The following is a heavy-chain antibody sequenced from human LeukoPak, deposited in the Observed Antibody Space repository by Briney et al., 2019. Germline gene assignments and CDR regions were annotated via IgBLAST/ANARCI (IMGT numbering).Heavy chain of an antibody. D-gene: IGHD1-7*01. CDR2: IYHSGST. CDR3: ARDSGTTGEVKFDP. V-gene: IGHV4-4*02. J-gene: IGHJ5*02. CDR1: GGSISSTNW. Sequence: PSGTLSLTCAVSGGSISSTNWWSWVRQPPGKGLEWIGEIYHSGSTNYNPSLKSRVTISVDKSKNQLSLKLRSVTAADTAVYYCARDSGTTGEVKFDPWGQGTLVTVSS.